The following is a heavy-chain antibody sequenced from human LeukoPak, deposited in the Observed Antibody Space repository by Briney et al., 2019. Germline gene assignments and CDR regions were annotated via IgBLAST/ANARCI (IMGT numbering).Heavy chain of an antibody. D-gene: IGHD6-19*01. Sequence: PGESLKISCNGSGYXFTTYWIGWVRQMPGKGLESMGIIYPSDSDIKYNPSFQGQVTISADKSISTAYLRWSSLKTSDTAMYYCVRLDSSGWYYFDYWGQGTLVTVSS. V-gene: IGHV5-51*01. J-gene: IGHJ4*02. CDR2: IYPSDSDI. CDR1: GYXFTTYW. CDR3: VRLDSSGWYYFDY.